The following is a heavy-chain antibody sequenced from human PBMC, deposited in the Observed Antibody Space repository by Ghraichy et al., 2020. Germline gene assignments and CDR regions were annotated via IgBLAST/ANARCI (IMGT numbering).Heavy chain of an antibody. Sequence: SETLSLTCAVYGGSFSGYYWSWIRQPPGKGLQWIGEINHSGSTNYNPSPKSRVTISVDTSKNQFSLKLSSVTAADTAVYYCARGLHCSSTSCYLNAFDIWGQGTMVTVSS. CDR1: GGSFSGYY. CDR3: ARGLHCSSTSCYLNAFDI. J-gene: IGHJ3*02. CDR2: INHSGST. V-gene: IGHV4-34*01. D-gene: IGHD2-2*01.